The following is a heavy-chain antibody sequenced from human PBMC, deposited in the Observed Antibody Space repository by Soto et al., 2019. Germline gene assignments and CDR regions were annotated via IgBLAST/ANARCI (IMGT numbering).Heavy chain of an antibody. J-gene: IGHJ4*02. V-gene: IGHV4-59*01. CDR2: SYYSGIT. CDR1: CGSIRSYY. Sequence: SETLYLTCTVSCGSIRSYYWRWIRQPPWKGLDWVGYSYYSGITDYNPSLKSRVTISVDTYKNPFSLKLRSVTAADTAVYYCARDSYNFDDWGQGLLVNVSS. D-gene: IGHD4-4*01. CDR3: ARDSYNFDD.